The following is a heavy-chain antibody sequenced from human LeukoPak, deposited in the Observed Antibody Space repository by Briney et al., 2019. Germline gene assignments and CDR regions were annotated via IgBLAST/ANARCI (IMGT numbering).Heavy chain of an antibody. V-gene: IGHV4-59*01. D-gene: IGHD4-23*01. Sequence: SETLSLTCTVSGGSISSYYWSWIRQPPGKGLEWIGYIYYSGSTNYNPSPKSRVTISVDTSKNQFSLKLSSVTAADTAVYYCARDNSVEDTAWWFDPWGQGTLVTVSS. CDR2: IYYSGST. CDR1: GGSISSYY. J-gene: IGHJ5*02. CDR3: ARDNSVEDTAWWFDP.